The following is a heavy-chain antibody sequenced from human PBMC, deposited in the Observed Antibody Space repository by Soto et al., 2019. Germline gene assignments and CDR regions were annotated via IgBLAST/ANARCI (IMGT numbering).Heavy chain of an antibody. Sequence: GGSLRLSCAASGFTFSSYEMNWVRQSPGKGLEWVSYISSSGSTIYYADSVKGRFTISRDNAKNSLHLQMNSLRAEDTAVYYCAREKYYYDSSGAYGMDVWGQGTTVTVSS. D-gene: IGHD3-22*01. V-gene: IGHV3-48*03. CDR2: ISSSGSTI. CDR1: GFTFSSYE. CDR3: AREKYYYDSSGAYGMDV. J-gene: IGHJ6*02.